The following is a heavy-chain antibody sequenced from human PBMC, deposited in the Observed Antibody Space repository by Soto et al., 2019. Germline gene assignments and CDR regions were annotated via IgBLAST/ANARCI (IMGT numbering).Heavy chain of an antibody. CDR2: TSHDGNNE. V-gene: IGHV3-30*18. Sequence: PGGSLRLSCAASGFTFSNYAMHWVRQAPGKGLEWVELTSHDGNNEYYTDSVKGRFTISRDNSKNTLFLQMNSPRPEDTAVYYCAKDKGVFNWATSYFDYSGQGALVTVS. CDR3: AKDKGVFNWATSYFDY. J-gene: IGHJ4*02. CDR1: GFTFSNYA. D-gene: IGHD1-1*01.